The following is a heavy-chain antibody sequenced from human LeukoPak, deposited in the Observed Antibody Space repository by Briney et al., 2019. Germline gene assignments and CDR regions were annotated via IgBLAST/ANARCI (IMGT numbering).Heavy chain of an antibody. D-gene: IGHD1-20*01. CDR3: ARKVTGGTGEYYYYMDV. J-gene: IGHJ6*03. V-gene: IGHV4-39*07. Sequence: PSETLSLTCTVSGGSISSSYSYWGWIRQPPGKGLEWIGNIYYSGSTYYSPSLTSRVTVSVDTSVNQFSLKLSSVTAADTAVYFCARKVTGGTGEYYYYMDVWGKGTTVTVSS. CDR2: IYYSGST. CDR1: GGSISSSYSY.